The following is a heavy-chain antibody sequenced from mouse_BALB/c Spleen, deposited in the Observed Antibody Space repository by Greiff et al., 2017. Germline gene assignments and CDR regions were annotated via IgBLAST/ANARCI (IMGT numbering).Heavy chain of an antibody. CDR3: ARGARAMDY. CDR1: GFNFKDYY. V-gene: IGHV14-3*02. J-gene: IGHJ4*01. Sequence: VQLQQSGAELVKPGASVKLSCTASGFNFKDYYMHWVKQRPEQGLEWIGRIDPANGNTKYDPKFQGKATITADTSSNTAYLQLSSLTSEDTAGYSCARGARAMDYWGQGTSVTVSS. CDR2: IDPANGNT. D-gene: IGHD3-1*01.